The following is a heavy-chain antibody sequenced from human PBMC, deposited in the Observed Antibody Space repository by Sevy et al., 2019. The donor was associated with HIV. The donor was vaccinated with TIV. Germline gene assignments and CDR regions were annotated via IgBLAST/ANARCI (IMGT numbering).Heavy chain of an antibody. J-gene: IGHJ5*02. V-gene: IGHV4-4*07. CDR1: GGSISSYY. D-gene: IGHD3-10*01. Sequence: SETLSLTCTVSGGSISSYYWSWIRQPAGKGLEWIGRIYTSGSTNYNPSLKSRVTMSVDTSKNQFSLQLSSVTAADTAVYYCASDPDYYYGSGNWFDPWGQGTLVTVSS. CDR3: ASDPDYYYGSGNWFDP. CDR2: IYTSGST.